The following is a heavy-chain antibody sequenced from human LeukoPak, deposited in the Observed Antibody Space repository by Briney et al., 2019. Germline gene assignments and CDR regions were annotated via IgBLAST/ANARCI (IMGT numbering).Heavy chain of an antibody. J-gene: IGHJ4*02. V-gene: IGHV3-48*03. CDR3: ARRPMPTTMTSPFDY. CDR1: GFTFSSYE. CDR2: ISSSGSTI. Sequence: PGGSLRLSCAASGFTFSSYEMNWVRQAPGKGLEWVSYISSSGSTIYYADSVKGRFTISRDNAKNSLYLQMNSLRAEDTAVYYCARRPMPTTMTSPFDYWGPGAQVTVSS. D-gene: IGHD4-17*01.